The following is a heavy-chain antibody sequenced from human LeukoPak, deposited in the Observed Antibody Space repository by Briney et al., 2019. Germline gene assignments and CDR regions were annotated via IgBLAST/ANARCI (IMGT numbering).Heavy chain of an antibody. CDR3: ARVGYSGCDDRGSFDY. V-gene: IGHV4-4*07. CDR2: IYTSGST. D-gene: IGHD5-12*01. Sequence: PSETLSLTCTVSGDSISSYYWSWLRQPAGKGLEWVGRIYTSGSTNYNPSLKSRVTISVDTSKNQFSLKLSSVTAADAAVYYCARVGYSGCDDRGSFDYWGQGTLVTVSS. J-gene: IGHJ4*02. CDR1: GDSISSYY.